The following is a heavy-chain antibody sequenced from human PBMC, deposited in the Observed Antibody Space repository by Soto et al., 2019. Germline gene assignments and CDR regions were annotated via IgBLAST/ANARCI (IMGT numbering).Heavy chain of an antibody. CDR1: GFTFSSYW. J-gene: IGHJ2*01. D-gene: IGHD3-3*01. CDR2: IKQDGSEK. CDR3: ARVGSITIFSRGDWYFDL. Sequence: EVQLVESGGGLVQPGGSLRLSCAASGFTFSSYWMSWVRQAPGKGLEWVANIKQDGSEKYYVDSVKGRFTISRDNAKNSLYLQMNSLRAEDTAVYYCARVGSITIFSRGDWYFDLWGRGTLVTVSS. V-gene: IGHV3-7*01.